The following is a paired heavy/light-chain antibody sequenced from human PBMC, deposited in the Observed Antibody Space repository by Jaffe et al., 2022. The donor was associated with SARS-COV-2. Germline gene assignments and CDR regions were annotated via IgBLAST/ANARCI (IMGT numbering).Light chain of an antibody. CDR3: QQYYSTPLT. CDR2: WAS. J-gene: IGKJ4*01. CDR1: QSVLYSSNNKNY. Sequence: DIVMTQSPDSLAVSLGERATINCKSSQSVLYSSNNKNYLAWYQQKPGQTPKMLIYWASTREYGVPDRFSGSGSGTDFTLTISSLQAEDVAVYYCQQYYSTPLTFGGGTKVEIK. V-gene: IGKV4-1*01.
Heavy chain of an antibody. Sequence: EVQLVESGGGLVTPGGSLRLSCAASGFTFSTYSMNWVRQAPGKGLEWVSSISGDSTYIHYADSVKGRFSISRDDSKNSLYLQMNSLRAEDTAVYYCTSAGAYCGGDCYSCNYWGQGTLVTVSS. CDR2: ISGDSTYI. CDR3: TSAGAYCGGDCYSCNY. D-gene: IGHD2-21*02. V-gene: IGHV3-21*01. J-gene: IGHJ4*02. CDR1: GFTFSTYS.